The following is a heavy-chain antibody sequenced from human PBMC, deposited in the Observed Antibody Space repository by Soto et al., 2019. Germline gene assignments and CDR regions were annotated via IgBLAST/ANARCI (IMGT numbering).Heavy chain of an antibody. J-gene: IGHJ6*02. CDR2: ISNDGRNT. CDR1: GFSFSAYG. CDR3: AKVIRADSTSSNFYYYSAMDV. D-gene: IGHD6-6*01. Sequence: QVQMVESGGGVVQPGRSLRLSCAASGFSFSAYGLHWVRQAPGKGLEWLAVISNDGRNTYYAASVKGRFTISRDNSKDTLFLQMNSLRGEDTAIYYCAKVIRADSTSSNFYYYSAMDVWGQGTTVTVSS. V-gene: IGHV3-30*18.